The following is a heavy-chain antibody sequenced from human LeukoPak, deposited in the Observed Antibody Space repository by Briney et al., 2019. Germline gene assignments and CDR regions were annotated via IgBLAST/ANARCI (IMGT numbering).Heavy chain of an antibody. CDR2: ISSSSSYI. D-gene: IGHD3-22*01. CDR3: ARGGGYYYPFDY. V-gene: IGHV3-21*01. J-gene: IGHJ4*02. Sequence: GGSLRLSCAASGFTFSSYSMNWVRQAPGKGLEWVSSISSSSSYIYYADSVKGRFTISRDNSKNTLYLQMNSLRAEDTAVYYCARGGGYYYPFDYWGQGTLVTVSS. CDR1: GFTFSSYS.